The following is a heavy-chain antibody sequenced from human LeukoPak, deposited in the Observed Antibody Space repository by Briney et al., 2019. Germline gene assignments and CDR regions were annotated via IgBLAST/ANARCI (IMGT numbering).Heavy chain of an antibody. CDR1: GYSFTSFW. D-gene: IGHD6-6*01. J-gene: IGHJ4*02. CDR3: ARHLSIASSSPFDY. CDR2: IYPGDSDT. V-gene: IGHV5-51*01. Sequence: GESLKISCKGSGYSFTSFWIGWVRQLPGKGLEWMGIIYPGDSDTRYSPSFQGQVTISADKSISTAYLQWSSLKASDTAMYYCARHLSIASSSPFDYWGQGTLVTVSS.